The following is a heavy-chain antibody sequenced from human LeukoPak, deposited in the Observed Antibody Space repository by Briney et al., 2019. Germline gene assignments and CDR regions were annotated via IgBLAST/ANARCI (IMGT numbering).Heavy chain of an antibody. J-gene: IGHJ1*01. Sequence: GGSLRLSCAASGFTFSDYYMSWIRQAPGKGLEWVSYISSSGSTIYYADSVKGRFTISRDNAKNSLYLQMNSLRAEDTAVYYCALYSSSWYGYFQHWGQGTLVTVSS. D-gene: IGHD6-13*01. V-gene: IGHV3-11*04. CDR1: GFTFSDYY. CDR2: ISSSGSTI. CDR3: ALYSSSWYGYFQH.